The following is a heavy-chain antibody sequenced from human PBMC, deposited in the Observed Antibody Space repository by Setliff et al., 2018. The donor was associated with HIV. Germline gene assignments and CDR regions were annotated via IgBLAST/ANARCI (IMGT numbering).Heavy chain of an antibody. V-gene: IGHV4-39*01. CDR3: ARMEATRPPRGLDY. CDR2: IYYSGDT. CDR1: GGSVSSSSYY. D-gene: IGHD6-6*01. J-gene: IGHJ4*02. Sequence: ASETLSLTCTVSGGSVSSSSYYWGWIRQPTGKGLEWIGTIYYSGDTQYNPSFKTRVIMSVDTSRNQFSLRLISVTAADTAVYYCARMEATRPPRGLDYWGPGTRVTVSS.